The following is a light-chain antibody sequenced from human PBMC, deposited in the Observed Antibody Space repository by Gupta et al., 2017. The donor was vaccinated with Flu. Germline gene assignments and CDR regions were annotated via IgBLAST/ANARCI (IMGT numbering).Light chain of an antibody. Sequence: SSDVGGYNYVSWYQQHPGKAPKLLISDVTKRPSGVPDRFSGSKSGNTASLTISGLQAEDEADYYCCSYAGSYINYVFGTGTKVTVL. CDR3: CSYAGSYINYV. J-gene: IGLJ1*01. CDR1: SSDVGGYNY. CDR2: DVT. V-gene: IGLV2-11*01.